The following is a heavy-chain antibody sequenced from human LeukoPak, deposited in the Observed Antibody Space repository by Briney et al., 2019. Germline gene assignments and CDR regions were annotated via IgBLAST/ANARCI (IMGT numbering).Heavy chain of an antibody. CDR1: GYTFTSYG. Sequence: ASVKVSCKASGYTFTSYGISWVRRDPGQGLEWMGWISAYNGNTNYAQKLQGRVTMTTDTSTSTAYMELRSLRSDDTAVYYCARRVAYYYGSGSNKFDYWGQGTLVTVSS. CDR3: ARRVAYYYGSGSNKFDY. J-gene: IGHJ4*02. CDR2: ISAYNGNT. D-gene: IGHD3-10*01. V-gene: IGHV1-18*01.